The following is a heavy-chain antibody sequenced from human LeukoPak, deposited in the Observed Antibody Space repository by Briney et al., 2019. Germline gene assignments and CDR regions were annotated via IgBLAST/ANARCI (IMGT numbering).Heavy chain of an antibody. V-gene: IGHV3-21*01. CDR1: GFTFSSYN. CDR2: ISSSSSYI. D-gene: IGHD6-13*01. J-gene: IGHJ4*02. Sequence: GGSLRLSCAASGFTFSSYNMNWVRQAPGKGLEWVSSISSSSSYIYYTDSVKGRFTISRDNAKNSLYLQMNSLRADDTAIYYCVRVSLGAAAGTSRWGQGTLVTVSS. CDR3: VRVSLGAAAGTSR.